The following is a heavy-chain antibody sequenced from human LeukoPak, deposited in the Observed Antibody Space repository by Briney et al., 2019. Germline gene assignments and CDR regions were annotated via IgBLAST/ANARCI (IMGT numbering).Heavy chain of an antibody. CDR3: ATDQGVGATSY. V-gene: IGHV1-69*04. CDR1: GGTFSSYA. CDR2: IIPILGIA. Sequence: EASVKVSCKASGGTFSSYAISWVRQAPGQGLEWMGRIIPILGIANYAQKFQGRVTMTEDTSTDTAYMELSSLRSEDTAVYYCATDQGVGATSYWGQGTLVTVSS. D-gene: IGHD1-26*01. J-gene: IGHJ4*02.